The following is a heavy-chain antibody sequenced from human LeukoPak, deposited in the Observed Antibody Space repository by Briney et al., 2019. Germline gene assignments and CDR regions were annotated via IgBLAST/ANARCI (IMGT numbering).Heavy chain of an antibody. V-gene: IGHV4-34*01. CDR1: GGSFSGYY. Sequence: SETLSLTCAVYGGSFSGYYWSWIRQPPGKGLEWIGEINHSGSTNHNPSLKRRVIISVDTSKNQFSLKLSSVTAADTAVYYCARHPTTMIVVDWFDPWGQGTLVTVSS. D-gene: IGHD3-22*01. CDR2: INHSGST. CDR3: ARHPTTMIVVDWFDP. J-gene: IGHJ5*02.